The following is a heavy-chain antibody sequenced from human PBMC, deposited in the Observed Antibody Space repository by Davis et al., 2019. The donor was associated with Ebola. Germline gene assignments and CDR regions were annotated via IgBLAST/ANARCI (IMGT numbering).Heavy chain of an antibody. V-gene: IGHV3-11*04. Sequence: GGSLRLSCAASGFTFSDYYTSWIRQAPGKGLEWVSYIISSGSTIYYADSVKGRFTISRDNAKNSLYLQMNSLRAEDTAVYYCARVGGTMVRGVIGYWGQGTLVTVSS. J-gene: IGHJ4*02. CDR2: IISSGSTI. CDR1: GFTFSDYY. D-gene: IGHD3-10*01. CDR3: ARVGGTMVRGVIGY.